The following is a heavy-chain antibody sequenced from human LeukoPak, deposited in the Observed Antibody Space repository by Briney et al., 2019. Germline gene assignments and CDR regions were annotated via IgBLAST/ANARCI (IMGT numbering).Heavy chain of an antibody. V-gene: IGHV3-66*01. J-gene: IGHJ4*02. Sequence: GGSLRLSCAASGYTVSDKPMTWVRQAAGKGLEWVSVIYSDGSTYYSESVKGRFYISRDNSKNTLYLQMNSLRAEDTAVYYCAKGGPPPIVVVTAITSLDYWGQGTLVTVSS. CDR2: IYSDGST. CDR3: AKGGPPPIVVVTAITSLDY. D-gene: IGHD2-21*02. CDR1: GYTVSDKP.